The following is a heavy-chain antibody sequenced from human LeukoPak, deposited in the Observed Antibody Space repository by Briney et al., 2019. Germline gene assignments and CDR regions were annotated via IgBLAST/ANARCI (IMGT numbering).Heavy chain of an antibody. CDR1: GFIFTSYS. Sequence: GGSLRLSCAASGFIFTSYSMNWVRQAPGKGLEWISYISSSSGTIYYADSVRGRFTISRDNAKNSLYLQMNSLRAEDTAVYYCARGFHRYNYDSGAYSVYWGQGTLVTVSS. CDR3: ARGFHRYNYDSGAYSVY. D-gene: IGHD3-22*01. V-gene: IGHV3-48*01. J-gene: IGHJ4*02. CDR2: ISSSSGTI.